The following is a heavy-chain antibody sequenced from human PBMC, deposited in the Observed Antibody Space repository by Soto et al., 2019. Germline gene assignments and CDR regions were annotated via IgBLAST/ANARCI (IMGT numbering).Heavy chain of an antibody. J-gene: IGHJ5*02. CDR3: ARDPFLCSSGSCYSNWFDP. Sequence: SETLSLTCTVFGVSVSSGSYSWSWIRQPPGKGLEWVAYVYYSGTTNYNPSLKSRVTMPVDTSRNQFSLELTSVTAADTAVYHCARDPFLCSSGSCYSNWFDPWGQGTLVTVPQ. CDR2: VYYSGTT. CDR1: GVSVSSGSYS. D-gene: IGHD2-15*01. V-gene: IGHV4-61*01.